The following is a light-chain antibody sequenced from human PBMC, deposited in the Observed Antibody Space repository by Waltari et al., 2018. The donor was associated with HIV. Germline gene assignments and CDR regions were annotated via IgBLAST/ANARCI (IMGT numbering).Light chain of an antibody. V-gene: IGKV3-11*01. CDR1: QRVTSY. CDR2: DAS. CDR3: QQRSDWHALT. Sequence: EIVLTQSPAALSLSPGERATLSCRASQRVTSYLAWYQQRPGQAPRPLIYDASRRATGITARFSGSGSGTDFTLTISSLQPEDSAIYYCQQRSDWHALTFGGGTKVEIK. J-gene: IGKJ4*01.